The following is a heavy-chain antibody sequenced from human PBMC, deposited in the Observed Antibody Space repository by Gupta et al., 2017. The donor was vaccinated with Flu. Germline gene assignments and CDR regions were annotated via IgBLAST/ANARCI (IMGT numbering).Heavy chain of an antibody. V-gene: IGHV1-69*06. CDR3: ATERVLMEYAISGTRGLGALDY. D-gene: IGHD2-8*01. CDR2: IIPIVDTA. CDR1: GNTFSNYG. Sequence: QVRLVQSGAEVKKPGSSVKVSCQASGNTFSNYGISWVRQAPGQGLEWMGGIIPIVDTANYAPKFQDRVTITADKSTSTVYMELSSLRSEDTAVYYCATERVLMEYAISGTRGLGALDYWGQGTLVTVSS. J-gene: IGHJ4*02.